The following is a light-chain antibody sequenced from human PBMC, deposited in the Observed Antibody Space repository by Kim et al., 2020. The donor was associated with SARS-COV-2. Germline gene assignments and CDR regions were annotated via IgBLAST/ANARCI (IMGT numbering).Light chain of an antibody. CDR2: DVN. CDR1: SRDGGGYSY. V-gene: IGLV2-14*04. CDR3: SSYTSSGTV. J-gene: IGLJ1*01. Sequence: PGQSITISCTGTSRDGGGYSYGSWYQQDPGKPPKLMIYDVNTRPSGVSSRCSGSKSGNTASLTISGLQAEDETDYYCSSYTSSGTVFGGGTKVTVL.